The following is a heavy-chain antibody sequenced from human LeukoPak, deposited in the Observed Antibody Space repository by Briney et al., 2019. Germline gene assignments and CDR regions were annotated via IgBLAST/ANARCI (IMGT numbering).Heavy chain of an antibody. J-gene: IGHJ4*02. Sequence: GGSLRLSCVGSGFTFSGNSMNWVRQAPGRGLEWVSHISASSTIIHYADSVKGRVTISRDNAKNSVFLQMNRLRVEDTAVYYCTTNRHSSSWYYNDYWGQGILVTVS. V-gene: IGHV3-48*01. CDR3: TTNRHSSSWYYNDY. CDR2: ISASSTII. D-gene: IGHD6-13*01. CDR1: GFTFSGNS.